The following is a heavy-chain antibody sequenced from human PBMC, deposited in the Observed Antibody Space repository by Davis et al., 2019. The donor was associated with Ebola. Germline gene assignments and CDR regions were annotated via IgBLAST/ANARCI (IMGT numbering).Heavy chain of an antibody. Sequence: PGGSLRLSCTASGFTFGDYAMSWFRQAPGKGLEWVSVIYSGGSTYYADSVKGRFTISRHNSKNTLYLQMNSLRAEDTAVYYCAREQWLGGIYYYYGMDVWGQGTTVTVSS. CDR1: GFTFGDYA. D-gene: IGHD6-19*01. CDR2: IYSGGST. J-gene: IGHJ6*02. V-gene: IGHV3-53*04. CDR3: AREQWLGGIYYYYGMDV.